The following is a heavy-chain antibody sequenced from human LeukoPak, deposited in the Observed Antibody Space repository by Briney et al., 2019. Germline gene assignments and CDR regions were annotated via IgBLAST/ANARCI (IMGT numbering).Heavy chain of an antibody. CDR2: ISGSGGST. V-gene: IGHV3-23*01. CDR1: GFTFSSYW. D-gene: IGHD6-13*01. Sequence: GGSLRLSCAASGFTFSSYWMSWVRQAPGKGLEWVSAISGSGGSTYYADSVKGRFTISRDNSKNTLYLQMNSLRAEDTAVYYCAKDKGGGIAAVGGAFDIWGQGTMVTVSS. J-gene: IGHJ3*02. CDR3: AKDKGGGIAAVGGAFDI.